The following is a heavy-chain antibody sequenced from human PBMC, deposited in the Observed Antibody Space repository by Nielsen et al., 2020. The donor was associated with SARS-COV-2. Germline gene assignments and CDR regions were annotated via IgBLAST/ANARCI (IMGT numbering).Heavy chain of an antibody. V-gene: IGHV3-23*03. D-gene: IGHD3-3*01. CDR3: AKTMTVDAFDI. J-gene: IGHJ3*02. Sequence: GESLKISCAASGFTFYDYAMYWVRQAPGKGLEWVSVIYSGGSSTYYADSVKGRFTISRDNSKNTLYLQMNSLRAEDTAVYYCAKTMTVDAFDIWGQGTMVTVSS. CDR2: IYSGGSST. CDR1: GFTFYDYA.